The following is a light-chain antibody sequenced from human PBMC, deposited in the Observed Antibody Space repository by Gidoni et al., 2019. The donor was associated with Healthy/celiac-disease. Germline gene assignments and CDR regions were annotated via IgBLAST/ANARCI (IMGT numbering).Light chain of an antibody. CDR1: QSISSY. CDR2: AAS. J-gene: IGKJ4*01. Sequence: DIQMTQSPSSLSASVGDRVTITCRASQSISSYLNWYQQKPGKAPKLLIYAASSLQSGVPSRFSGSGSETDFTLTISSLQPEDFATYYWQQSYSTLTFXGXTKVEIK. V-gene: IGKV1-39*01. CDR3: QQSYSTLT.